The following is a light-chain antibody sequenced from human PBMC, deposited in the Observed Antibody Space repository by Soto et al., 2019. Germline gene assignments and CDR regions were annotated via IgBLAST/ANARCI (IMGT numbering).Light chain of an antibody. CDR2: RNN. Sequence: QSVLIQPPSASGTPGQKVTISCSGSSSNIGSDFVYWFQQFPGTAPMLLIYRNNQRPSGVSDRFSGSKSGTSGSLTISGLRSEDEADYYCVSWDGSLSGWVFGGGTKLTVL. CDR3: VSWDGSLSGWV. CDR1: SSNIGSDF. V-gene: IGLV1-47*01. J-gene: IGLJ3*02.